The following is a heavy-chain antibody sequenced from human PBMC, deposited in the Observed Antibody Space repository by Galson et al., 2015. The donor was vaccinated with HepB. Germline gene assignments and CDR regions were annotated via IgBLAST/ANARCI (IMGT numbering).Heavy chain of an antibody. CDR2: IYPGDSDT. Sequence: QSGAEVKKPGESLKISCKGSGYSFTSYWIGWVRQMPGKGLEWMGIIYPGDSDTRSSPSFQGQVTISADKSISTAYLQWSSLKASDTAMYYCARPRSVRYYYYGLDVWGQGTTVIVSS. J-gene: IGHJ6*02. CDR3: ARPRSVRYYYYGLDV. CDR1: GYSFTSYW. V-gene: IGHV5-51*01.